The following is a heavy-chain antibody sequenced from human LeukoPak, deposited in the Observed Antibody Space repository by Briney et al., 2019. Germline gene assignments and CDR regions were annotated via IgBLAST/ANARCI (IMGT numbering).Heavy chain of an antibody. J-gene: IGHJ4*02. CDR2: INPNTGAT. D-gene: IGHD2-2*01. Sequence: ASVKVSCKASGYTFSGYYVHWVRQAPGQGLEWMGWINPNTGATNYAQKFQGRVTMTRDTSISAAFLELSMLTSDDTAVYYCARGGSTIVVVPASNLPSDYWGQGTLVTGSS. CDR1: GYTFSGYY. CDR3: ARGGSTIVVVPASNLPSDY. V-gene: IGHV1-2*02.